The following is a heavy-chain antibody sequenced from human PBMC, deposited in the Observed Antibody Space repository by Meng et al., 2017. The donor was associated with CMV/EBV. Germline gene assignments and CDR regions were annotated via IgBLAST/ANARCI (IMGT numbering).Heavy chain of an antibody. CDR1: SFSGYY. J-gene: IGHJ2*01. V-gene: IGHV4-34*01. Sequence: SFSGYYLRCLRQPPGKGLEWIGAINRSGSTNYNPSLKSRVTISVDTSTNQFSLKLSSVTAADTAVYYCARGEIVVVPAAIRFNWYFDLWGRGTLVTVSS. CDR2: INRSGST. D-gene: IGHD2-2*02. CDR3: ARGEIVVVPAAIRFNWYFDL.